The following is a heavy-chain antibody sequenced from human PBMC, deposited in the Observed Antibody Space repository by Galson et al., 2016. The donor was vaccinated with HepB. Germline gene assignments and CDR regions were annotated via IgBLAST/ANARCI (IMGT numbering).Heavy chain of an antibody. CDR1: GGSFSGYY. J-gene: IGHJ3*02. V-gene: IGHV4-34*01. CDR3: ARVRAAGAFDI. CDR2: INHSGST. Sequence: SETLSLTCAVYGGSFSGYYWSWIRQPPGKGLEWIGEINHSGSTNYNPSLKSRVTISVDTSKNQFSLKLSSVTAADTAVYYCARVRAAGAFDIWGQGTMVTVSS.